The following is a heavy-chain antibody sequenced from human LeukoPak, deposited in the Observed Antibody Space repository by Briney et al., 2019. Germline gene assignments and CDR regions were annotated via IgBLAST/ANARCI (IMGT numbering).Heavy chain of an antibody. D-gene: IGHD2-2*02. CDR3: ATAVVPAAIKTIYFDY. V-gene: IGHV1-24*01. CDR2: FDPEDGET. CDR1: GYTLTELS. Sequence: ASAKVSCKVSGYTLTELSMHWVRQAPGKGLEWMGGFDPEDGETIYAQKFQGRVTMTEDTSTDTAYMELSSLRSEDTAVYYCATAVVPAAIKTIYFDYWGQGTLVTVSS. J-gene: IGHJ4*02.